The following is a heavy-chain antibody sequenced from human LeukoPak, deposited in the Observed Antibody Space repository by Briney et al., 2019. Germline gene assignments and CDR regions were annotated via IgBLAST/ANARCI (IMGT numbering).Heavy chain of an antibody. CDR2: FYTSGHT. D-gene: IGHD6-13*01. J-gene: IGHJ5*02. CDR1: GGSINSGSYY. CDR3: ARDVSSSWSKYGKHWFDP. Sequence: SETLSLTCTVSGGSINSGSYYGRWIRQPAGKGLEWMGHFYTSGHTSYNPSRKSRITITVHKAKNQFSLKMNSVTAADTAVYYCARDVSSSWSKYGKHWFDPWGQGTLVTVSS. V-gene: IGHV4-61*09.